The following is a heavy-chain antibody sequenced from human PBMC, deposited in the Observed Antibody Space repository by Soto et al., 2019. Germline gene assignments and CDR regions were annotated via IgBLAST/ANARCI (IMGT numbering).Heavy chain of an antibody. J-gene: IGHJ4*02. V-gene: IGHV1-69*01. Sequence: QVQLVQSGAEVKKPGSSVKVSCKASGGIFSTYAISWLRQAPGQGLEWMGGIIPLFGTTNYAQRFQGRVTITADESTSTAYMELSRLRSEETAVYYCARDRDDYGSGNYYNRIDFWGQGTLVTVSS. CDR1: GGIFSTYA. D-gene: IGHD3-10*01. CDR3: ARDRDDYGSGNYYNRIDF. CDR2: IIPLFGTT.